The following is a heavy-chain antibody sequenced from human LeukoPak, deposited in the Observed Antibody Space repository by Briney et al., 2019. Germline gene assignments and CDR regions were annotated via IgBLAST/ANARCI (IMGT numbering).Heavy chain of an antibody. CDR2: IIPIFGAA. CDR3: ARERSRTSQWEPPVDAFDI. J-gene: IGHJ3*02. Sequence: SVKVSCKASGGTFSSYAISWVRQAPGQGLEWMGGIIPIFGAANYAQKFQGRVTITADESTSTAYMELSSLRSEDTAVYYCARERSRTSQWEPPVDAFDIWGQGTMVTVSS. D-gene: IGHD1-26*01. V-gene: IGHV1-69*01. CDR1: GGTFSSYA.